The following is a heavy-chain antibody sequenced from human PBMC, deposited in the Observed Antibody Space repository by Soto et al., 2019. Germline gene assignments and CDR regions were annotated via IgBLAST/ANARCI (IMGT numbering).Heavy chain of an antibody. D-gene: IGHD4-17*01. CDR3: ARGRAVTTLIKYYYYYMDV. CDR2: MNPNSGNT. V-gene: IGHV1-8*01. Sequence: ASVKVSCKASGYTFTSYDINWVRQATGQGLEWMGWMNPNSGNTGYAQKFQGRVTMTRNTSISTAYMELSSLRSEDTAVYYCARGRAVTTLIKYYYYYMDVWGKGTTVTVSS. J-gene: IGHJ6*03. CDR1: GYTFTSYD.